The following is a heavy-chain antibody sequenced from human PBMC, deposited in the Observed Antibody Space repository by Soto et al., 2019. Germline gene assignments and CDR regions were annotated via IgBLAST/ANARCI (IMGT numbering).Heavy chain of an antibody. Sequence: EVQLVESGGGVVRPGGSLRLSCATSGFIFDDYGMSWVRQAPGKGLEWVSGINWTGGRRGYADSVRGRFTISRDNAKNSLYLQMNSLRAEDTALYYCARDGHTSGWTPFDYWGQGTRVTVSS. CDR3: ARDGHTSGWTPFDY. CDR1: GFIFDDYG. J-gene: IGHJ4*02. D-gene: IGHD6-19*01. CDR2: INWTGGRR. V-gene: IGHV3-20*04.